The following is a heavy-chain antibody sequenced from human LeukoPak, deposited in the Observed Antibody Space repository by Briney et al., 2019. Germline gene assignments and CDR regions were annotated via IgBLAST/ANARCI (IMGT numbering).Heavy chain of an antibody. Sequence: GESLKISCVASGYTFSRYWIGWVRQMPGKGFEWMGLIYPDDSDTRYSPSFEGQVTISADKSITTAYLQWSSLKASDTAIYYCARGGEGEAYFYYYLDVWGKGTPVTVSS. CDR3: ARGGEGEAYFYYYLDV. CDR2: IYPDDSDT. CDR1: GYTFSRYW. D-gene: IGHD3-10*01. V-gene: IGHV5-51*01. J-gene: IGHJ6*03.